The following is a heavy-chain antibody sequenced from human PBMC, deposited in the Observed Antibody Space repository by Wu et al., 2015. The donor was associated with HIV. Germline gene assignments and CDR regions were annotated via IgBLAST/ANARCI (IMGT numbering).Heavy chain of an antibody. D-gene: IGHD3-10*01. CDR2: MNSNNGKT. J-gene: IGHJ6*02. V-gene: IGHV1-8*01. CDR1: GYTITTYD. CDR3: ATSYYGSGSYPTFYYYYAMDV. Sequence: QVQPVRSGAEVKKPGASVKVSCQASGYTITTYDFNWVRQAPGQGLEWMGWMNSNNGKTGYGQKFQGRVAMTRNISTRTAYMELSGLKSEDTAVYYCATSYYGSGSYPTFYYYYAMDVWGQGTTVTVSS.